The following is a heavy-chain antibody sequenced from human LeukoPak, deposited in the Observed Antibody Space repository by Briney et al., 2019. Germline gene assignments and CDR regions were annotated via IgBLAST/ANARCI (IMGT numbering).Heavy chain of an antibody. J-gene: IGHJ5*02. D-gene: IGHD3-3*01. V-gene: IGHV2-5*01. CDR1: GFSLSTSGVG. CDR3: AHRPAFTIFGVVTVNWFDP. Sequence: SGPTLVKPTQTLTLTCTFSGFSLSTSGVGVGWIRQPPGKALEWIALIYWNDDKRYSPSLKSRLTITKDTSKNQVVLTMTNMDPVDTATYYCAHRPAFTIFGVVTVNWFDPWGQGTLVTVSS. CDR2: IYWNDDK.